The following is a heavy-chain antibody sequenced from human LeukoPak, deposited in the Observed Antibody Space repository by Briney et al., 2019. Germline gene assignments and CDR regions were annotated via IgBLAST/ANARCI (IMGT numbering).Heavy chain of an antibody. CDR3: ASGSGWVQH. CDR1: GGSFSGYY. CDR2: INHSGST. V-gene: IGHV4-34*01. J-gene: IGHJ1*01. D-gene: IGHD6-19*01. Sequence: SETLSLTCAVYGGSFSGYYWSWIRQSPGKGLEWIGEINHSGSTNYNPSLKSRVTISVDTSKNQFSLKLSSVTAADTAVYYCASGSGWVQHWGQGTLVTVSS.